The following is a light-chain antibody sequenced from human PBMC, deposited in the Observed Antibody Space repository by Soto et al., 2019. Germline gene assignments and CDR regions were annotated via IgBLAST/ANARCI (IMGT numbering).Light chain of an antibody. Sequence: QSALTQPPSASGSPGQSVTISCTGTSSDVGGYKYVSWYQQHPGKAPKLMIFEDNKRPSGVPDRFSGSKSGNTASLTVSGLQAEDEADYYCSSYAGINNLGVFGTGTKLTVL. V-gene: IGLV2-8*01. J-gene: IGLJ1*01. CDR3: SSYAGINNLGV. CDR1: SSDVGGYKY. CDR2: EDN.